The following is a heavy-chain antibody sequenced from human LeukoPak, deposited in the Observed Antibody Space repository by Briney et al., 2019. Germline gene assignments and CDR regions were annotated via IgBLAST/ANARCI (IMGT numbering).Heavy chain of an antibody. CDR3: ARTTVTTDAFDI. CDR2: ISSSSSYI. J-gene: IGHJ3*02. Sequence: GGSLRLSCAASGFTFSNYNMNWVRQAPGKGLEWVSSISSSSSYIYYADSVKGRFTISRDNSKNTLYLQMNSLRAEDTAVYYCARTTVTTDAFDIWGQGTMVTVSS. D-gene: IGHD4-17*01. CDR1: GFTFSNYN. V-gene: IGHV3-21*04.